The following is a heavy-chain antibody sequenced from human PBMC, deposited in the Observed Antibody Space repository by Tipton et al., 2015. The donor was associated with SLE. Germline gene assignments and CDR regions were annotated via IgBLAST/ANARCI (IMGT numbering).Heavy chain of an antibody. Sequence: TLSLTCAVYGGSFSGYYWSWIRQPPGKGLEWIGEINHSGRSNYNPSLKSRVTISVDTSKNQFSLKLKSVTAADSAVYYCARERYCSGASCYAPDYWGQGTLVTVSS. J-gene: IGHJ4*02. V-gene: IGHV4-34*01. D-gene: IGHD2-2*01. CDR1: GGSFSGYY. CDR2: INHSGRS. CDR3: ARERYCSGASCYAPDY.